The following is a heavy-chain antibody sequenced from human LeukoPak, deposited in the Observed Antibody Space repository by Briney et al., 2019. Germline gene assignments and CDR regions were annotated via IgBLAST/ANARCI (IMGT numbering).Heavy chain of an antibody. J-gene: IGHJ5*02. CDR2: ISPSGGST. V-gene: IGHV1-46*01. CDR1: GYTFTSNY. Sequence: ASVKVSCKAFGYTFTSNYMHWVRQAPGQGPEWMGVISPSGGSTTYAQKFQGRVTLTRDMSTSTDYLKLSSLRSEDTAVYYCARDNSVGDEAWWFNPWGQGTLVTVSS. D-gene: IGHD1-26*01. CDR3: ARDNSVGDEAWWFNP.